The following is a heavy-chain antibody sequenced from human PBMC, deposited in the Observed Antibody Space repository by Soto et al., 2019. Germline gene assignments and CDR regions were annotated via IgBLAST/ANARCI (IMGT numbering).Heavy chain of an antibody. Sequence: QVQLVESGGGLVQPGGSLRLSCAASGFTFSDYYMSWIRQAPGKGLEWVSYISSSSSYIKYADSMKGRFTISRDNAKNSLYLQMNSLRAEDTAVYYCARGRVVGATPGAFDIWGQGTMVTVSS. CDR3: ARGRVVGATPGAFDI. J-gene: IGHJ3*02. CDR1: GFTFSDYY. V-gene: IGHV3-11*05. CDR2: ISSSSSYI. D-gene: IGHD1-26*01.